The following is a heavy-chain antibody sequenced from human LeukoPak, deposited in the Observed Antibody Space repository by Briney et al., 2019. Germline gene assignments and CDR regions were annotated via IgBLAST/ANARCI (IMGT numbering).Heavy chain of an antibody. V-gene: IGHV1-2*02. CDR2: INPNSGGT. D-gene: IGHD3-10*01. CDR3: ARDLRGSSSLNY. Sequence: ASVKVSCKASGYTFTGYYMHWVRQAPGQGLEWMGWINPNSGGTNYAQKFQGRVTMTRDTSTSTAYMELSRLRSDDTAVYYCARDLRGSSSLNYWGQGTLVTVSS. J-gene: IGHJ4*02. CDR1: GYTFTGYY.